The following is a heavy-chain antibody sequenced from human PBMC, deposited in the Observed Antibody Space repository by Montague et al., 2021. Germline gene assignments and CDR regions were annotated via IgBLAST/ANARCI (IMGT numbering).Heavy chain of an antibody. D-gene: IGHD3-16*01. J-gene: IGHJ4*02. CDR3: ARDQGGYFDY. V-gene: IGHV4-31*03. Sequence: TLSLTCTVSGGSINSGGYYWTWIRQHPGKGLEWIGYIYYSGTPYSNPSLKSRVTISVDTSKNQFSLKLSSVTAADTAVYYCARDQGGYFDYWGQGTLVTASS. CDR1: GGSINSGGYY. CDR2: IYYSGTP.